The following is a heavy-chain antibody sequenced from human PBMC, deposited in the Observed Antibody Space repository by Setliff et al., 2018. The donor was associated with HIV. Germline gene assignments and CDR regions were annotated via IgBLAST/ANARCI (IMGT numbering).Heavy chain of an antibody. CDR1: GGSFIGSSFQ. Sequence: PSETLSLTCTVSGGSFIGSSFQSTWIRQTPGKGLEWIADIAYSGTTMYTNYNPSLESRVIISEDTSRDQFFLKLTSVTADDTGIYYCARGPPFAYWGQGLLVTVS. V-gene: IGHV4-39*07. CDR3: ARGPPFAY. J-gene: IGHJ4*02. CDR2: IAYSGTTMYT.